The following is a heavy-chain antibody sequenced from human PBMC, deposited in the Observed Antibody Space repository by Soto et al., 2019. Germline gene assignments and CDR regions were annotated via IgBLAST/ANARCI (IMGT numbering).Heavy chain of an antibody. V-gene: IGHV1-3*01. D-gene: IGHD6-13*01. CDR1: EDTFTRYV. CDR2: INAGNGNT. CDR3: ATSTIDTSTWKQYFYGMDV. Sequence: ASVKVSCKASEDTFTRYVIHWVRQAPGQRLEWMGWINAGNGNTKYSQNFQGRVTITRDASASTAYMELSSLRSQDTAVYYCATSTIDTSTWKQYFYGMDVWGQGSTVTVSS. J-gene: IGHJ6*02.